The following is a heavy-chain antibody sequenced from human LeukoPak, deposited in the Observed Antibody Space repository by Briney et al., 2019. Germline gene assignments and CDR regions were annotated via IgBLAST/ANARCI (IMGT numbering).Heavy chain of an antibody. CDR2: MNPNSANT. V-gene: IGHV1-8*01. Sequence: ASVKVSCKASEYTFTSYDINWVRQATGQGLEWMGWMNPNSANTGYAQKFQGRVTMTRDTSISTAFMELSSLGSEDTAVYYCARVAPRFCSGGTCYSPNFDYWGQGTLVTVSP. D-gene: IGHD2-15*01. J-gene: IGHJ4*02. CDR3: ARVAPRFCSGGTCYSPNFDY. CDR1: EYTFTSYD.